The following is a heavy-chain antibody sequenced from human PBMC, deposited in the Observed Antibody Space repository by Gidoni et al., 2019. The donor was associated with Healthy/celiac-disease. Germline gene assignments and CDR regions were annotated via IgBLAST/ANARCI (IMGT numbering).Heavy chain of an antibody. CDR3: ARPPLAEYYYDSSGYC. Sequence: EVQLVESGGGLVQPGGSLRLSCAASGFTFSSYEMNWVRQAPGTGLGWVSYISSSGSTIYYADSVKGRFTISRDNAKNSLYLQMNSLRAEDTAVYYCARPPLAEYYYDSSGYCWGQGTLVTVSS. D-gene: IGHD3-22*01. J-gene: IGHJ4*02. V-gene: IGHV3-48*03. CDR2: ISSSGSTI. CDR1: GFTFSSYE.